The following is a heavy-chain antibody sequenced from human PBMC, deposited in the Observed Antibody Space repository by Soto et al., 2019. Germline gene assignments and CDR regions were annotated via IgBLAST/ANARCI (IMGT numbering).Heavy chain of an antibody. Sequence: QVQLQQWGAGLLKPSETLSLTCAVYGGFVTSGSYYWSWIRQPPGKGLEWIGEMSHSGGTHFNPSLKSRGTTSVDTSKNQFTLKMRSVTAADAALDYCARVERGTATAVVDDFDIWGPGTMVTVSS. D-gene: IGHD2-21*02. CDR2: MSHSGGT. CDR1: GGFVTSGSYY. J-gene: IGHJ3*02. CDR3: ARVERGTATAVVDDFDI. V-gene: IGHV4-34*01.